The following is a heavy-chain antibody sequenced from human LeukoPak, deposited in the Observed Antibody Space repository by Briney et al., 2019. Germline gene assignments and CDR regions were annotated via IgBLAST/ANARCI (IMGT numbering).Heavy chain of an antibody. CDR3: TRGAGWLIDY. D-gene: IGHD5-12*01. Sequence: PSETLSLTCTVSGDSISDYYWGWIRQPPGQGLEWIGYFHNSGTSTYNPSLKSRVTISPDTSKNQVSLKLNSLTPADTAVYYCTRGAGWLIDYWGQGILVTVSS. J-gene: IGHJ4*02. CDR2: FHNSGTS. V-gene: IGHV4-59*01. CDR1: GDSISDYY.